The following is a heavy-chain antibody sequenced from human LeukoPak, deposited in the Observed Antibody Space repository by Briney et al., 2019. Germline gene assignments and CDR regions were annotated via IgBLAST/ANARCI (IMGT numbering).Heavy chain of an antibody. V-gene: IGHV1-46*01. CDR3: ARDSSIVVVPAARGDGMDV. D-gene: IGHD2-2*01. Sequence: ASVKVSCKASGFIFTGYYMHWVRQAPGQGLEWMGIINPSGGSTSYAQKFQGRVTMTRDTSTSTVYMELSSLRSEDTAVYYCARDSSIVVVPAARGDGMDVWGQGTTVTVSS. CDR2: INPSGGST. J-gene: IGHJ6*02. CDR1: GFIFTGYY.